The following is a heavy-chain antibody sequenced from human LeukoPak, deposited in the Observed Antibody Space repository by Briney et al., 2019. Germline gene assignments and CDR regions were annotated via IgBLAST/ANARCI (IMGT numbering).Heavy chain of an antibody. V-gene: IGHV1-2*02. Sequence: GASVKVSCKASGYTFAGYYMHWVRQAPGQGLEWMGWINPNSGGTNYAQKFQGRVTMTRDTSISTAYMELSRLRSDDTAVYYCARIRIYCGGDCYALHYWGQGTLVTVSS. CDR3: ARIRIYCGGDCYALHY. CDR1: GYTFAGYY. J-gene: IGHJ4*02. CDR2: INPNSGGT. D-gene: IGHD2-21*02.